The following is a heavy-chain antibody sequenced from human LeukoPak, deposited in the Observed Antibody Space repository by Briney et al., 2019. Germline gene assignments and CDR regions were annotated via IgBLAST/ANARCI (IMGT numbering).Heavy chain of an antibody. CDR1: GGSISTYY. CDR3: ARGQTGGYVDYFDY. J-gene: IGHJ4*02. Sequence: SETLSLTCSVSGGSISTYYWSWIRQPPGRGLEWIGYIYYSGTTNYNPSLKRRVTLSVETTKNQFSRKLSSVTAADTAVYSCARGQTGGYVDYFDYWGQGTLVTVSS. V-gene: IGHV4-59*01. D-gene: IGHD5-12*01. CDR2: IYYSGTT.